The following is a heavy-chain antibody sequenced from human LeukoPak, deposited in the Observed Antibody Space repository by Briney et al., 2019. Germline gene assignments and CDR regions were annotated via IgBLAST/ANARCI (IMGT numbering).Heavy chain of an antibody. Sequence: ASVKVSCKASGYTFTSYDINWVRQATGQGLEWMGWISAYNGNTNYAQKLQGRVTMTTDTSTSTAYMELRSLRSDDTAVYYCARSDGDYDYFDYWGQGTLVTVSS. CDR2: ISAYNGNT. CDR3: ARSDGDYDYFDY. J-gene: IGHJ4*02. CDR1: GYTFTSYD. V-gene: IGHV1-18*01. D-gene: IGHD4-17*01.